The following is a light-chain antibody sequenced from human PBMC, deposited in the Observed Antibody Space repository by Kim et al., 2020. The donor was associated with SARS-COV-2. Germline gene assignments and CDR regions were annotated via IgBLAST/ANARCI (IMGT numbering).Light chain of an antibody. V-gene: IGKV1-39*01. Sequence: SVGDRVTITCRANQSISSYLNWYQQEPGTAPKLLIYAASSLQSGVPSRFSGSGSGTDFTLTISSLQPEDFATYYCQQSYSTSPITFGQGTRLEIK. CDR1: QSISSY. CDR2: AAS. CDR3: QQSYSTSPIT. J-gene: IGKJ5*01.